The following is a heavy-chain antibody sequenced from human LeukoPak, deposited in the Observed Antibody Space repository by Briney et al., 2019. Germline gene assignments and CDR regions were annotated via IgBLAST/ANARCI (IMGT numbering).Heavy chain of an antibody. D-gene: IGHD6-19*01. CDR2: ISGSGGST. CDR1: GFTFSSYA. V-gene: IGHV3-23*01. J-gene: IGHJ4*02. CDR3: AKETYSSGWYPYFDY. Sequence: GGSLRLSWVASGFTFSSYAMSWVRQAPGKGLELVSGISGSGGSTYYADSVKGRFTISRDNSKNTLFLQMNSLRAEDTAVYYCAKETYSSGWYPYFDYWGQGTLVTVSS.